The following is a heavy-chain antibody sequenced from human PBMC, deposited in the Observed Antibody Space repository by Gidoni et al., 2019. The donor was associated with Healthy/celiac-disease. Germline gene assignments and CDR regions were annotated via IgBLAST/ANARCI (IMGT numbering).Heavy chain of an antibody. V-gene: IGHV4-30-4*01. CDR2: IYYSGST. CDR3: ARDLRGVIKGPRWFDP. D-gene: IGHD3-10*01. CDR1: GGSISSGDYY. J-gene: IGHJ5*02. Sequence: QVQLQESGPGLVKPSQTLSLTCTVSGGSISSGDYYWSWIRQPPGKGLEWSGYIYYSGSTYYNPSLKSRVTISVDTPKNQFSLKLSSVTAADTAVYYCARDLRGVIKGPRWFDPWGQGTLVTVSA.